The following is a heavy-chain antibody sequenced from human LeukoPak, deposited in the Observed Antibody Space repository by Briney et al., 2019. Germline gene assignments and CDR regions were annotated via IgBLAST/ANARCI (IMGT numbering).Heavy chain of an antibody. CDR2: IYYSGST. Sequence: PSETLSLTCTVSGGSISSYYWSWIRQPPGKGLEWIGYIYYSGSTNYNPSLKSRVTISVDTSKNQFSLKLSSVTAADTAVYYCARVEQLVGDYYYYMDVWGKGTTVTVSS. D-gene: IGHD6-6*01. V-gene: IGHV4-59*01. J-gene: IGHJ6*03. CDR1: GGSISSYY. CDR3: ARVEQLVGDYYYYMDV.